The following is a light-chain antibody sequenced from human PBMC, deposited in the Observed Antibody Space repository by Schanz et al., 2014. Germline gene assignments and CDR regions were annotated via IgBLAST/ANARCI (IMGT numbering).Light chain of an antibody. CDR1: QSISSW. Sequence: GDRVTITCRASQSISSWLAWYQQKPGKAPKLLIYAASNLQTEVPSRFTGSGSGTDFTLTITSLQPEDFATYFCQQTFSIPWTFGQGTKVDI. CDR3: QQTFSIPWT. V-gene: IGKV1-12*01. J-gene: IGKJ1*01. CDR2: AAS.